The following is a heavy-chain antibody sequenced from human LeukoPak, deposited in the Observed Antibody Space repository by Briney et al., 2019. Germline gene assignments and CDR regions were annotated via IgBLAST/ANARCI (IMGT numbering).Heavy chain of an antibody. CDR2: IYSSGTT. V-gene: IGHV4-59*01. Sequence: PSETLSLTCTVSGASISSSYWSWIRQPPGMGLEWIGYIYSSGTTNYSPSLKSRVTISVDTSKNQFSLKLTSVTAADTAVYYCARVVNWGLRYFDLWGRGTLVTVSS. J-gene: IGHJ2*01. CDR1: GASISSSY. CDR3: ARVVNWGLRYFDL. D-gene: IGHD7-27*01.